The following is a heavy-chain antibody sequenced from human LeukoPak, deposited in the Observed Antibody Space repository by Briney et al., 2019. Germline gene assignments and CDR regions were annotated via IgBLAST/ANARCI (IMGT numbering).Heavy chain of an antibody. CDR1: GGSFSGYY. J-gene: IGHJ4*02. V-gene: IGHV4-34*01. Sequence: SETLSLTCAVYGGSFSGYYWSWIRQPPGKGLEWIGEINHSGSTNSNPSLKSRVTISVDTSKSQFSLRLSSVTAADTAVYYCARKGYSYGFFNYWGRGTLVTVSS. CDR2: INHSGST. CDR3: ARKGYSYGFFNY. D-gene: IGHD5-18*01.